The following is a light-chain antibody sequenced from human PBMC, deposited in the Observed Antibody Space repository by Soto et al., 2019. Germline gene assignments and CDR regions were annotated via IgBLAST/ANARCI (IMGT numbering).Light chain of an antibody. Sequence: QSALTQPPSASGSPGQSVTISCTGTSSDVGGYNYVSWYQQHPGKAPKLMIYEVSKRPSGVPDRFSGSKSGNTASLTVSGLQAEDGADYYCSSYAGRNLYVFGTGPKVAVL. V-gene: IGLV2-8*01. CDR3: SSYAGRNLYV. CDR2: EVS. CDR1: SSDVGGYNY. J-gene: IGLJ1*01.